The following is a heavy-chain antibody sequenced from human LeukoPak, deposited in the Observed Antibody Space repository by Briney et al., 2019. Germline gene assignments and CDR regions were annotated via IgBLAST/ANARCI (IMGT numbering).Heavy chain of an antibody. CDR1: GFTFSSYG. CDR3: AKDRSAVVRASPMDS. D-gene: IGHD3-10*01. V-gene: IGHV3-30*18. Sequence: GGSLRLSCEASGFTFSSYGMHWVRQAPGRGLEWVALITYDGYYKYYADSVKGRFTISSDNSKNTLYLHMNILRPEDTAVYYCAKDRSAVVRASPMDSWGQGTLVIVSS. CDR2: ITYDGYYK. J-gene: IGHJ4*02.